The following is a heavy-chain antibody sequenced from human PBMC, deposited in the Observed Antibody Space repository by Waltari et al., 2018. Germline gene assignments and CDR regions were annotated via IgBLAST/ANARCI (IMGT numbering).Heavy chain of an antibody. D-gene: IGHD6-13*01. CDR2: IYHSGNT. CDR3: ARAPMSGAATGTFDF. J-gene: IGHJ4*02. V-gene: IGHV4-38-2*02. Sequence: QVQLQESGPGLVTPSATLSLTCTVSGYSITSGYYWGCIRQPPGKGLEWIGSIYHSGNTYYNPSLKGRLTISVDTSKNQFSLRLSSVTAADTAVYYCARAPMSGAATGTFDFWGLGSLVTVSP. CDR1: GYSITSGYY.